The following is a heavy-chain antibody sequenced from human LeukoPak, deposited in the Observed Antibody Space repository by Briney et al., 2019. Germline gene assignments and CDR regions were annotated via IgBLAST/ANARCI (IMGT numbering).Heavy chain of an antibody. D-gene: IGHD3-10*01. CDR2: INPNSGGT. V-gene: IGHV1-2*02. J-gene: IGHJ6*02. CDR3: ARVLWFGLYYYYYGMDV. Sequence: ASVKVSCKASGYTFTGYYMHWVRQAPGQGLEWMGWINPNSGGTNYAQKFQGRVTMTRDTSISTAYMELSRLRSDDTAVYYCARVLWFGLYYYYYGMDVWGQGITVTVSS. CDR1: GYTFTGYY.